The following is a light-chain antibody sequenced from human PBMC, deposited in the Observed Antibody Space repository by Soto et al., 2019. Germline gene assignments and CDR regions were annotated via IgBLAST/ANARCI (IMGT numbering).Light chain of an antibody. CDR3: QQYGSSPPYS. CDR1: QSVSSSF. V-gene: IGKV3-20*01. Sequence: EIVLTQSPGTLSLSPGERVTLSCRASQSVSSSFLAWYHHKPGQAPRLLIYATSSRATGIPDRFSGSGSGTDFTLTISRLEPEDFAVYYCQQYGSSPPYSFGQGTKLEIK. CDR2: ATS. J-gene: IGKJ2*01.